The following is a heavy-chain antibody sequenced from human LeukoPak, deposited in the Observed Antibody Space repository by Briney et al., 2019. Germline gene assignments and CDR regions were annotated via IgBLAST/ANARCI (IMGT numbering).Heavy chain of an antibody. J-gene: IGHJ4*02. CDR2: ISSRTI. CDR1: GFTFSSYS. Sequence: GGSLRLSCAASGFTFSSYSMNWVRQAPGKGLEWISYISSRTIYYADSVKGRFTISSDNAKNSLYLQMNSLRDEDTAVYYCARDRYWAFDYWGQGTLVTVSS. D-gene: IGHD2-8*02. V-gene: IGHV3-48*02. CDR3: ARDRYWAFDY.